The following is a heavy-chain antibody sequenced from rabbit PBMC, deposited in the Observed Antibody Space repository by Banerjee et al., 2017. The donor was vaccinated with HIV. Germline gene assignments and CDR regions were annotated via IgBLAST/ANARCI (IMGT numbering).Heavy chain of an antibody. J-gene: IGHJ3*01. CDR3: ARGEHFSVGFSAFAIYLDL. Sequence: QSLEESGGDLVKPGASLTLTCKASGFDLSSYYYMCWVRQAPGKGLELIACIDTSSVNTADATWAKGRFTISKTSSTTVTLQMTSLTAADTATYFCARGEHFSVGFSAFAIYLDLWGQGTLVTVS. V-gene: IGHV1S40*01. CDR2: IDTSSVNT. D-gene: IGHD6-1*01. CDR1: GFDLSSYYY.